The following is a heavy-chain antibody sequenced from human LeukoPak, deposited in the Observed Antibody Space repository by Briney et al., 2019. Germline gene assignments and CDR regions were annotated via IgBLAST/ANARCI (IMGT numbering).Heavy chain of an antibody. D-gene: IGHD5-18*01. CDR3: ARDADGYFLNWFDP. CDR2: ISSSGSTI. J-gene: IGHJ5*02. V-gene: IGHV3-11*01. Sequence: GGSLRLSCAASGFTFSDYYMSWIRQAPGKGLEWVSYISSSGSTIYYADSVKGRFTISRDNAKNSLYLQMNSLRAEDTAVYYCARDADGYFLNWFDPWGQGTLVTVSS. CDR1: GFTFSDYY.